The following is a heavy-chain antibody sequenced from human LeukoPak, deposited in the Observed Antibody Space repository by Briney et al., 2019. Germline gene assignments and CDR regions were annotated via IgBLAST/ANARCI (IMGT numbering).Heavy chain of an antibody. CDR1: GFSFSTYA. J-gene: IGHJ4*02. V-gene: IGHV3-23*01. CDR2: ISGGGGST. D-gene: IGHD2-2*01. Sequence: GGSLRLSCATSGFSFSTYAMTWVRQAPGKGLEWVSGISGGGGSTYDAGSVKGRFTISRDISKNTLYLQMNSLKVEDTAVYYCAKDVSVVVPVALFDYWGQGTLVTVSS. CDR3: AKDVSVVVPVALFDY.